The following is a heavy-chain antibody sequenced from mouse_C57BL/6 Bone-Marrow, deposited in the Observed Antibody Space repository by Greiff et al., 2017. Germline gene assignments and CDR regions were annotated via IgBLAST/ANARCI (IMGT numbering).Heavy chain of an antibody. CDR3: AREDWRFYYAMDY. Sequence: VQLQQSGAELVKPGASVTMSCKASGYTFTSYWITWVKQRPGQGLEWIGDIYPGSGSTNYNEKFKSKATLTVDTSSSTAYMQLSSLTSEDSAVYYGAREDWRFYYAMDYWGQGTSVTVSA. V-gene: IGHV1-55*01. J-gene: IGHJ4*01. CDR2: IYPGSGST. D-gene: IGHD4-1*01. CDR1: GYTFTSYW.